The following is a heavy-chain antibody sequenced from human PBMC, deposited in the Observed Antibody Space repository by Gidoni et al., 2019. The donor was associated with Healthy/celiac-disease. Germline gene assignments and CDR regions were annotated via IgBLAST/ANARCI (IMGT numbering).Heavy chain of an antibody. V-gene: IGHV3-30*18. CDR2: ISYDGSNK. CDR1: GFTFSSYG. Sequence: QVQLVESGGGVVQPGRSLRLSCAASGFTFSSYGMQWVRQAPGKGLEWVAVISYDGSNKYYADSVKGRVTISRDNSKNTLYLQMNSLRAEDTAVYYCAKDAWSGYQYFDYWGQGTLVTVSS. CDR3: AKDAWSGYQYFDY. J-gene: IGHJ4*02. D-gene: IGHD3-3*01.